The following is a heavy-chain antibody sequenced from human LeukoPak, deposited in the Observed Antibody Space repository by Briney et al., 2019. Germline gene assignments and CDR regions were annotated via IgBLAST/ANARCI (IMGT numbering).Heavy chain of an antibody. CDR3: ATFGYNWNLGY. J-gene: IGHJ4*02. CDR1: GFTFSNYW. D-gene: IGHD1-20*01. Sequence: GGSLRLSCAASGFTFSNYWMSWVRQPPGKGLVWVSRINSDSRDTTYVDSVKGRFTISRDNAKNTVYLQMNSLRAEDTAVYYCATFGYNWNLGYWGQGTLVTVSS. V-gene: IGHV3-74*03. CDR2: INSDSRDT.